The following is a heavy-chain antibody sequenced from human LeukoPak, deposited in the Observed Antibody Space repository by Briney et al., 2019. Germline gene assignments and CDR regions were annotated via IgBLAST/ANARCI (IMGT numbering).Heavy chain of an antibody. J-gene: IGHJ5*02. CDR3: ARRFGSRFDP. D-gene: IGHD3-10*01. V-gene: IGHV4-59*13. CDR2: ISYSGTT. Sequence: PSATLSLNCTVSGGSISSYDWSWIRTPPGKGLEWIGYISYSGTTNYNPSLKSRITISVDTSKNRFSLQLTSVTAADTAVYFCARRFGSRFDPWGQGTLVTASS. CDR1: GGSISSYD.